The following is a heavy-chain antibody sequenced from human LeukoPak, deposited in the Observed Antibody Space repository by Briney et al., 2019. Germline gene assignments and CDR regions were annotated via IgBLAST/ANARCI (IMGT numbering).Heavy chain of an antibody. Sequence: GGSLRLSCAASGFTFSSYSMNWVRQAPGKGLEWVSSISSSSSYIYYADSVKGRFTISRDNAKNSLYLQMNSLRAEDTAVYYCARDGGSYYYDSSGYYPGDYWGQGTLVTVSS. V-gene: IGHV3-21*01. D-gene: IGHD3-22*01. J-gene: IGHJ4*02. CDR1: GFTFSSYS. CDR3: ARDGGSYYYDSSGYYPGDY. CDR2: ISSSSSYI.